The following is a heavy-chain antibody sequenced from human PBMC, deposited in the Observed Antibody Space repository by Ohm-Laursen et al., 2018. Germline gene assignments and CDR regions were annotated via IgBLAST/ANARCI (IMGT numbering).Heavy chain of an antibody. V-gene: IGHV3-23*01. CDR2: ISGSGGST. CDR3: ARVEGSETMISLGLDY. D-gene: IGHD3-22*01. Sequence: SLRLSCAASGFTFSSYAMSWVRQAPGKGLEWVSAISGSGGSTYYADSVKGRFTISRDNSKNTLYLQMNSLRAEDAAVYYCARVEGSETMISLGLDYWGQGTLVTVSS. J-gene: IGHJ4*02. CDR1: GFTFSSYA.